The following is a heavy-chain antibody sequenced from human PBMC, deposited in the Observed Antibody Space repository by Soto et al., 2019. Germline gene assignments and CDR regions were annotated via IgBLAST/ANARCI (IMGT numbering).Heavy chain of an antibody. CDR1: GYTVTGHY. CDR3: ARDKRITIFGVVITKYYYYYGMDV. D-gene: IGHD3-3*01. J-gene: IGHJ6*02. V-gene: IGHV1-46*01. Sequence: GASGKVSCKAAGYTVTGHYMHRERQAPGQGLEWLGIINPRGGSTSYAQKFQGRVTMTRDTSTSTVYMELSSLRSEDTAVYYCARDKRITIFGVVITKYYYYYGMDVWGQGTTVTVSS. CDR2: INPRGGST.